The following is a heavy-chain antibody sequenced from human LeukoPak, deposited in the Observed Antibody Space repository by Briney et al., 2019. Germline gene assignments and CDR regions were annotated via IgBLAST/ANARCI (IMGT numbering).Heavy chain of an antibody. CDR3: ARVIVVVPAARASAGVYYMDV. V-gene: IGHV4-61*02. CDR2: IYTSGST. D-gene: IGHD2-2*01. Sequence: SQTLSLTCTVSGGSISSGSYYWSWIRQPAGKGLEWIGRIYTSGSTNYNPSLKSRVTISVDTSKNQFSLKLSSVTAADTAVYYCARVIVVVPAARASAGVYYMDVWGKGTTVTVSS. J-gene: IGHJ6*03. CDR1: GGSISSGSYY.